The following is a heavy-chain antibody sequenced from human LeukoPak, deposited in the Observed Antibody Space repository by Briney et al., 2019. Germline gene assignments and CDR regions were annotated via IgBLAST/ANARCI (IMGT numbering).Heavy chain of an antibody. V-gene: IGHV1-69*13. J-gene: IGHJ4*02. D-gene: IGHD6-13*01. CDR1: GGTFRNYA. Sequence: ASVKLSCKASGGTFRNYAISWVRQAPGQGLEWMGGVIPIFGTASYAQKFQGRVTITADESTTTAYMQLSSLRSEDTAVYYCARVNMRFGQQLFFGDYWGQGTLVTVSS. CDR3: ARVNMRFGQQLFFGDY. CDR2: VIPIFGTA.